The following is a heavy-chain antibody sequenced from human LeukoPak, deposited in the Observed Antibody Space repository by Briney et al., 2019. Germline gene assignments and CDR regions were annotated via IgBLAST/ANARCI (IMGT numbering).Heavy chain of an antibody. J-gene: IGHJ4*02. D-gene: IGHD6-19*01. CDR3: ARTQGSSSWDYYFDY. CDR2: IYYSGST. CDR1: GGSISSRGYY. Sequence: SETLSLPCTVSGGSISSRGYYWGWIRQPPGRGLEWIGTIYYSGSTYYNPSLKSRVTISVDTSKNQFSLKLNSVTAADTAVYYCARTQGSSSWDYYFDYWGQGTLVTVSS. V-gene: IGHV4-39*07.